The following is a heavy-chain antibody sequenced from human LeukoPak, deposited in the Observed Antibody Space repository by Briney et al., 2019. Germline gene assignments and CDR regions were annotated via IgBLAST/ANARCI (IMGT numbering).Heavy chain of an antibody. J-gene: IGHJ4*02. CDR2: IYYSGST. D-gene: IGHD4-17*01. V-gene: IGHV4-59*01. CDR1: GGSISSYY. Sequence: KPSETLSLTCTVSGGSISSYYWSWIRQPPGKGLEWIGYIYYSGSTNYNPSLKSRVTISVDTSKNQFSLKLSSVTAADTAVYYCARVAFVMTTVTTLYYFDYWGQGTQVTVSS. CDR3: ARVAFVMTTVTTLYYFDY.